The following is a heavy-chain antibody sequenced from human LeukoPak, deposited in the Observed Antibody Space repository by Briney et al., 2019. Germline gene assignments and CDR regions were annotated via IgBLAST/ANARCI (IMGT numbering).Heavy chain of an antibody. CDR3: ARRYSSGWYVGSWFEP. CDR1: GGSFSGYY. D-gene: IGHD6-19*01. Sequence: PSPTESPTRAVYGGSFSGYYWSWIRHPPGKGLEWIGEINHSGSTYYNPSLKSRVTISVDTSKNQFSMKLSSVTAADTAVYYCARRYSSGWYVGSWFEPWGQGTLVTVSS. CDR2: INHSGST. J-gene: IGHJ5*02. V-gene: IGHV4-34*01.